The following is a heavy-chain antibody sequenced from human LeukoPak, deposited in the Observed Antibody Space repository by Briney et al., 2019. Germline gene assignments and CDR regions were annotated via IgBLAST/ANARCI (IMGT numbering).Heavy chain of an antibody. CDR1: GFSLSSYW. J-gene: IGHJ5*01. V-gene: IGHV3-7*01. CDR2: IKQDGSEK. CDR3: ATIGTGDYRDDS. Sequence: PGGSLRLSCAASGFSLSSYWMTWVRQAPGKGLEWVANIKQDGSEKNYVDSVKGRFTISRDNAKNSLYLQMNSLRAEDTALYYCATIGTGDYRDDSWGQGTLVTVSS. D-gene: IGHD3/OR15-3a*01.